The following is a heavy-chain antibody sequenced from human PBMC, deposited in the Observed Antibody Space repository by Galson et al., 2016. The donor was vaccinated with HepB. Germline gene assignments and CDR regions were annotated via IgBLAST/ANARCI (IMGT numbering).Heavy chain of an antibody. D-gene: IGHD6-25*01. CDR3: ARCGLGSYYYYYGMDV. V-gene: IGHV4-39*01. CDR1: GGSISSSSYN. J-gene: IGHJ6*02. Sequence: ETLSLTCTVSGGSISSSSYNWGWIRQPPGKGLEWIGSIYYSENTYYNPSLKSRVTISVDTSKNQFSLKLSSVTAADTAVYYWARCGLGSYYYYYGMDVWGQGTTVTVSS. CDR2: IYYSENT.